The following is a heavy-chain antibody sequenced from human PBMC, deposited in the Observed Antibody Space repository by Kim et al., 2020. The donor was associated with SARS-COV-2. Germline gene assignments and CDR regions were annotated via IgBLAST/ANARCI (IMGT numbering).Heavy chain of an antibody. D-gene: IGHD2-2*02. CDR3: ARVGQLLYRWFDP. J-gene: IGHJ5*02. V-gene: IGHV7-4-1*02. Sequence: AQGFTGRFVFSLDTSVSTAYLQISSLKAEDTAVYYCARVGQLLYRWFDPWGQGTLVTVSS.